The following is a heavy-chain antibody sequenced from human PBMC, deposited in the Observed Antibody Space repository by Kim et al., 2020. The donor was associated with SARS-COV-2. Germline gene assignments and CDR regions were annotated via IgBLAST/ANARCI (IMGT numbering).Heavy chain of an antibody. J-gene: IGHJ3*02. CDR1: GGSFSGYY. D-gene: IGHD6-6*01. CDR3: ARDTSIAAPLDAFDI. V-gene: IGHV4-34*01. Sequence: SETLSLTCAVYGGSFSGYYWSWIRQPPGKGLEWIGEINHSGSTNYNPSLKSRVTISVDTSKNQFSLKLSSVTAADTAVYYCARDTSIAAPLDAFDIWGQGTMVTVSS. CDR2: INHSGST.